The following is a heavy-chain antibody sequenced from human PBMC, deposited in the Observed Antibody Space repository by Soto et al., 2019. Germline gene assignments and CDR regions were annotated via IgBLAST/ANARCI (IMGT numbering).Heavy chain of an antibody. CDR2: ISYDGSNK. J-gene: IGHJ5*02. Sequence: LRLSCAASGFTFSSYGMHWVRQAPGKGLEWVAVISYDGSNKYYADSVKGRFTISRDNSKNTLYLQMNSLRAEDTAVYYCAKSGLGSSWRNWFDPWGQGTLVTVSS. D-gene: IGHD6-13*01. CDR3: AKSGLGSSWRNWFDP. CDR1: GFTFSSYG. V-gene: IGHV3-30*18.